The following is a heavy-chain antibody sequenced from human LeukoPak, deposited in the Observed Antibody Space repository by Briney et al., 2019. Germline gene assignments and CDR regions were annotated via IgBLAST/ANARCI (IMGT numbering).Heavy chain of an antibody. CDR3: ARGRGQWLESGPDY. V-gene: IGHV4-34*01. CDR1: GGSFSGYY. D-gene: IGHD6-19*01. Sequence: SETLSLTCAVYGGSFSGYYWSWIRQPPGKGLEWIGEINHSGSTNYNPSLKSRVTISVDTSKNQFSLKLSSVTAADTAMYYCARGRGQWLESGPDYWGQGTLVTVSS. J-gene: IGHJ4*02. CDR2: INHSGST.